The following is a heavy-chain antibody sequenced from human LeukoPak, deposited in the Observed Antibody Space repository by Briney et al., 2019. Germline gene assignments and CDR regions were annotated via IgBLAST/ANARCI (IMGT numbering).Heavy chain of an antibody. CDR2: ISSSGSTI. D-gene: IGHD3-22*01. Sequence: PGGSLRLSCAASGFTFSDYYMSWIRQAPGKGLEWVSYISSSGSTIYYADSVKGRFTISRDNAKNSLYLQMNSLRAEDTAVYYCATYYDSSGNAFDIWGQGTMVTVSS. J-gene: IGHJ3*02. V-gene: IGHV3-11*01. CDR3: ATYYDSSGNAFDI. CDR1: GFTFSDYY.